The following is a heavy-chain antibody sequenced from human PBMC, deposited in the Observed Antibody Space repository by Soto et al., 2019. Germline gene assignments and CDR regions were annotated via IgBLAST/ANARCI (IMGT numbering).Heavy chain of an antibody. Sequence: GGSLRLSCAASGFFFSSYTMTWVRQAPGKGLEWVSSISSSSSNIEYADSVKGRFSVSRDNANNSLFLQINSLRAEDTAVYYCAREDYAGASPRFDYWGLGALVTVSS. V-gene: IGHV3-21*04. J-gene: IGHJ4*02. CDR2: ISSSSSNI. CDR3: AREDYAGASPRFDY. D-gene: IGHD4-17*01. CDR1: GFFFSSYT.